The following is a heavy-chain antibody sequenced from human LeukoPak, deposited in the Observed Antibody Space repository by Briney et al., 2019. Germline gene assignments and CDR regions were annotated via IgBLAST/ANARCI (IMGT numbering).Heavy chain of an antibody. D-gene: IGHD5-24*01. CDR1: GFTVSSNY. J-gene: IGHJ6*02. Sequence: GGSLRLSCAASGFTVSSNYMSWVRQTPGKGLEWVSLIYSGGSAYYTDSVKGRFTISRDNSKNTLYLQMNSLRAEDTAVYYCARSRDGHNYYYYGMDVWGQGTTVTVSS. CDR3: ARSRDGHNYYYYGMDV. V-gene: IGHV3-53*01. CDR2: IYSGGSA.